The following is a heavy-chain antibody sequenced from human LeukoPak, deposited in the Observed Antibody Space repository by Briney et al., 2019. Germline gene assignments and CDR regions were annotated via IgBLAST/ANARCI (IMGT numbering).Heavy chain of an antibody. J-gene: IGHJ4*02. CDR2: INHSGST. CDR3: ARSNMVRGVRALDY. Sequence: SETLSLTCAVYGGSFSGHYWGWIRQPPGKGLEWIGEINHSGSTNYNPSLKSRVTISVDTSKNQFSLKLSSVTAADTAVYYCARSNMVRGVRALDYWGQGTLVTVSS. V-gene: IGHV4-34*01. D-gene: IGHD3-10*01. CDR1: GGSFSGHY.